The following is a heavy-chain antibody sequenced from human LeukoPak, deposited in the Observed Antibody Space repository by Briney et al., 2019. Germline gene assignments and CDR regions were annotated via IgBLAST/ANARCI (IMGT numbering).Heavy chain of an antibody. J-gene: IGHJ4*02. CDR2: INPLTGST. V-gene: IGHV1-2*02. CDR1: GYTFTDYY. CDR3: ARYTELLGRHFDY. D-gene: IGHD1-1*01. Sequence: ASVRVSCKASGYTFTDYYMHWVRQAPRQGLEWVGWINPLTGSTGYAQKFQGRVTMTRDTSISTTYMELTRLRSDDTAVYFCARYTELLGRHFDYWGQGTPVTVFS.